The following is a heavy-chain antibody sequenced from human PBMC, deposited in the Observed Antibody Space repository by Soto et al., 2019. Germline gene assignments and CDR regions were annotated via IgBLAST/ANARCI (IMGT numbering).Heavy chain of an antibody. J-gene: IGHJ6*02. CDR2: INHSGST. CDR1: GGAFSGYY. V-gene: IGHV4-34*01. D-gene: IGHD3-3*01. Sequence: QVQLQQWGAGLLKPSETLSLTCAVYGGAFSGYYWSWIRQPPGKGLEWIGEINHSGSTNYNPSLKSRVTIAVDTSKNQFSLKLSSVTAADTAVYYCARGTIFGVVYGMDVWGQGTTVTVSS. CDR3: ARGTIFGVVYGMDV.